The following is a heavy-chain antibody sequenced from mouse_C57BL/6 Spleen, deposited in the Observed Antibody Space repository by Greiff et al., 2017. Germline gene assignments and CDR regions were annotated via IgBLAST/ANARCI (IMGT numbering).Heavy chain of an antibody. CDR3: ARSGYYYGSRYYAMDY. V-gene: IGHV1-50*01. CDR2: LDPSDSYT. Sequence: QVQLQQPGAELVKPGASVKLSCKASGYTFTSYWMQWVKQRPGQGLEWIGELDPSDSYTNYNQKFKGKATLTVDTSSSTAYMQLSSLTSEDSAVYYCARSGYYYGSRYYAMDYWGQGTSVTVSS. CDR1: GYTFTSYW. D-gene: IGHD1-1*01. J-gene: IGHJ4*01.